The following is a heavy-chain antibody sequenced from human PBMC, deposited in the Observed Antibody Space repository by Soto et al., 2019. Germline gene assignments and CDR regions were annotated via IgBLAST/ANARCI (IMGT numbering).Heavy chain of an antibody. J-gene: IGHJ6*02. CDR3: ARDLMQIVVVINRYYYYGMDV. V-gene: IGHV1-2*02. CDR1: GYTFTGYY. Sequence: ASVKVSFKASGYTFTGYYMHWLRQAPGQGLEWMGWINPNSGGTNYAQKFQGRVTMTRDTSISTAYMELSRLRSDDTAVYYCARDLMQIVVVINRYYYYGMDVWGQGTTVTVSS. CDR2: INPNSGGT. D-gene: IGHD3-22*01.